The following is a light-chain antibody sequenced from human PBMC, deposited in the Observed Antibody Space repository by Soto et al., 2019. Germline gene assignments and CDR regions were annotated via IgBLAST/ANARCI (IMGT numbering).Light chain of an antibody. J-gene: IGKJ1*01. CDR3: QQFAISTT. CDR1: QSVRSSF. Sequence: EIVLTQSPGILSLSPGERATLSCRASQSVRSSFLAWYQQKPGQAPRLLFYGASNRATGIPDRFSGSGSGTDFTLTISSLQPDDFATYYCQQFAISTTFGQGTKVDIK. V-gene: IGKV3-20*01. CDR2: GAS.